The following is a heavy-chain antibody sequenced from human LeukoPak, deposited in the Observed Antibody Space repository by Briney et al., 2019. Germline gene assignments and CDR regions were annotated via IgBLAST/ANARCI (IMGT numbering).Heavy chain of an antibody. CDR2: IVVGSGNT. J-gene: IGHJ3*02. CDR3: AADYSGSSTAGKDAFDI. Sequence: GASVKVSCKASGFTFTSSAVQWVRQARGQRLEWIGWIVVGSGNTNYAQKFQERVTITRDMSTSTAYMELSSLRSEDTAVYYCAADYSGSSTAGKDAFDIWGQGTMVTVSS. D-gene: IGHD1-26*01. CDR1: GFTFTSSA. V-gene: IGHV1-58*01.